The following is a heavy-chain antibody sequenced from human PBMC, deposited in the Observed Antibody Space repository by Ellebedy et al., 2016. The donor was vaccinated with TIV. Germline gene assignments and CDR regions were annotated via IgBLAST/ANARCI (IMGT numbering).Heavy chain of an antibody. CDR2: IKSKTDGGTA. V-gene: IGHV3-15*05. Sequence: CIRQPPGKGLEWVCRIKSKTDGGTADYAAPVKGRFTISRDDSKNTLYLQMNSMKTEDKAVYYCTTNWRSLYNFDYWGQGTLVSVSS. CDR3: TTNWRSLYNFDY. D-gene: IGHD1-1*01. J-gene: IGHJ4*02.